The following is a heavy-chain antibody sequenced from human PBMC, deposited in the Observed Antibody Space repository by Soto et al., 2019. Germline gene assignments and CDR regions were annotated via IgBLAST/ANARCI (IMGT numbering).Heavy chain of an antibody. Sequence: ASVNVSCKTSGYTFSNYGITWVRQAPGQPLEWLGWISLYSDGTNYAQKFQGRVSMTTDTSTTTAYMELRSLRSDDTAVYYCARVVPGAEAWFGPWGQGTLVTVSS. CDR3: ARVVPGAEAWFGP. D-gene: IGHD2-2*01. V-gene: IGHV1-18*01. CDR2: ISLYSDGT. J-gene: IGHJ5*02. CDR1: GYTFSNYG.